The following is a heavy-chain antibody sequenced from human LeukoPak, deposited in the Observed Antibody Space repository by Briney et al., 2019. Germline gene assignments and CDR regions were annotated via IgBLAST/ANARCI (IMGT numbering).Heavy chain of an antibody. D-gene: IGHD5-18*01. Sequence: GGSLRLSCAASGFTLSSYAMHWVRQAPGKGLEWVSVMSYDGSNKYYAGSVKGRFTISRDNSKNTLFLQMNSLRAEDTAVYFCARVGRGYSFKVYYFDYWGQGTLVTVSS. CDR2: MSYDGSNK. J-gene: IGHJ4*02. V-gene: IGHV3-30*04. CDR1: GFTLSSYA. CDR3: ARVGRGYSFKVYYFDY.